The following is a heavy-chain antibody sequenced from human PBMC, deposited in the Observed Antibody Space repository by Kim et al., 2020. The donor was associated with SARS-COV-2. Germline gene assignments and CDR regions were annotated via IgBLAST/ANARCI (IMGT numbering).Heavy chain of an antibody. CDR3: TRGPGLWVAPNWNYISNYFDP. CDR2: ISSSGSTM. CDR1: GFTFSSYE. J-gene: IGHJ5*02. D-gene: IGHD1-7*01. V-gene: IGHV3-48*03. Sequence: GGSLRLSCAASGFTFSSYEMNWVRQAPGKGLEWVSYISSSGSTMYYADSVKGRFTISRDNVKNSLYLQMNSLRVEDTAIYYCTRGPGLWVAPNWNYISNYFDPWGQGTLVTVSS.